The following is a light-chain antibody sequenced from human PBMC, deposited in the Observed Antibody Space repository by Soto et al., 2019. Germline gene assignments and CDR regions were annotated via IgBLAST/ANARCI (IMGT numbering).Light chain of an antibody. CDR2: AAS. J-gene: IGKJ1*01. Sequence: DIQMTQSPSSLSASIGDRVTITSRASQGISNYLVWYQQKPGKVPTLLIYAASTLQSGVPSRFSGSGSATDFTLTISSLQPEDAATYFCQKYDTVPWTFGQGTKVEIK. CDR3: QKYDTVPWT. CDR1: QGISNY. V-gene: IGKV1-27*01.